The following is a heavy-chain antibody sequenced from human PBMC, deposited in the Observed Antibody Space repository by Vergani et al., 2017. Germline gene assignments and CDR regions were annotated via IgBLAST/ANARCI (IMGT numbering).Heavy chain of an antibody. CDR3: ARVNTETNGHLYYYYYMDV. J-gene: IGHJ6*03. CDR1: GGSFTSYH. V-gene: IGHV4-34*01. Sequence: QVQLQQWGGGLLKPSETLSLTCVVNGGSFTSYHWTWIRQSPGEGLEWVGDIDHTGRPDYNPSLKSRLTMSVDKSRNQFSLTLNSVTATETAIYFCARVNTETNGHLYYYYYMDVWGQGTAGTGS. CDR2: IDHTGRP. D-gene: IGHD4-11*01.